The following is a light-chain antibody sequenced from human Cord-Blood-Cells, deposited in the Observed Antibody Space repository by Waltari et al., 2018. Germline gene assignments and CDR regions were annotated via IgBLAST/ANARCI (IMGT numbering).Light chain of an antibody. CDR3: QQYGSSP. CDR2: GAS. J-gene: IGKJ4*01. Sequence: ELVLTQSPGTLSLSPGERATLSCRASQSVSSSYLAWYQQKPGQAPRRLIYGASSRATGIPDRFSGSGAGTDFTLTISRLEPEDFAVYYWQQYGSSPFGGGTKGEIK. V-gene: IGKV3-20*01. CDR1: QSVSSSY.